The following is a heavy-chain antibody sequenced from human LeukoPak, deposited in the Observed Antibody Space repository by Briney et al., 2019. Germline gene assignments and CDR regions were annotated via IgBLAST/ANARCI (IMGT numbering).Heavy chain of an antibody. V-gene: IGHV3-23*01. Sequence: PGGSLRLSCAASGFTFSSYAMSWVRQAPGKGLEWVSGISSSGCSTYYADSVKGRFTISRDNSKNTLYLQLNSLRADDTPVYYCARYGTTAYWYFDLWGRGTLVTVSS. CDR2: ISSSGCST. J-gene: IGHJ2*01. CDR1: GFTFSSYA. D-gene: IGHD1-14*01. CDR3: ARYGTTAYWYFDL.